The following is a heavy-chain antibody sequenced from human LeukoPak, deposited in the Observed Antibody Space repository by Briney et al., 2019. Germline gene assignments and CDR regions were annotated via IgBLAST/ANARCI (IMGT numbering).Heavy chain of an antibody. CDR3: ARVLEPDTLDY. Sequence: ASVKVSCTASGCTFTSYGISWVRQAPGQGLEWMGWISAYNGNTNYAQKLQGRVTMTTDTSTSTAYVELRSLRSDDTAVYYCARVLEPDTLDYWGQGTLVTVSS. CDR1: GCTFTSYG. D-gene: IGHD1-1*01. J-gene: IGHJ4*02. CDR2: ISAYNGNT. V-gene: IGHV1-18*01.